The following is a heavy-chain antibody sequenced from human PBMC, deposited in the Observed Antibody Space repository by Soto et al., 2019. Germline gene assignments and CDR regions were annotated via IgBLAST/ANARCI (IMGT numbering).Heavy chain of an antibody. D-gene: IGHD2-2*02. V-gene: IGHV4-59*01. CDR3: ARGFHCSSTSCYMGYYYYGMDV. CDR1: GGSISSYY. Sequence: PSETLSLTCTVSGGSISSYYWSWIRQPPGKGLEWIGYIYYSGSTNYNPSLKSRVTIPVDTSKNQFSLKLSSVTAADTAVYYCARGFHCSSTSCYMGYYYYGMDVWGQGTTVTVSS. J-gene: IGHJ6*02. CDR2: IYYSGST.